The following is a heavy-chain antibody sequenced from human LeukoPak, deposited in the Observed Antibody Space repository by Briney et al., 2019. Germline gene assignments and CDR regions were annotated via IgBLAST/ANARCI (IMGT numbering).Heavy chain of an antibody. CDR1: GFTFSGYS. CDR2: IDSTSGTI. J-gene: IGHJ4*02. Sequence: GGSLRLSCVASGFTFSGYSMNWVRQTPGKGLEWISYIDSTSGTIYHADSVKGRFSTSRDNAKNSVYLQMNSLRADDTAMYYCVRGGLDHWGQGALVTDSS. D-gene: IGHD5-12*01. V-gene: IGHV3-48*04. CDR3: VRGGLDH.